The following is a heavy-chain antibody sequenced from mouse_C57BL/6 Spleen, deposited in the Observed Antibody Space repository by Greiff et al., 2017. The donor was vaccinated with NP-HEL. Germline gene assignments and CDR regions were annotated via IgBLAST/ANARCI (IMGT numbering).Heavy chain of an antibody. CDR1: GYSFTGYY. CDR2: INPSTGGT. D-gene: IGHD2-2*01. J-gene: IGHJ2*01. V-gene: IGHV1-42*01. Sequence: EVQLQQSGPELVKPGASVKISCKASGYSFTGYYMNWVKQSPEKSLEWIGEINPSTGGTTYNQKFKAKATLTVDKSSSTAYMQLKSLTSEDSAVYYCARGDGYDGRPYYFDYWGQGTTLTVSS. CDR3: ARGDGYDGRPYYFDY.